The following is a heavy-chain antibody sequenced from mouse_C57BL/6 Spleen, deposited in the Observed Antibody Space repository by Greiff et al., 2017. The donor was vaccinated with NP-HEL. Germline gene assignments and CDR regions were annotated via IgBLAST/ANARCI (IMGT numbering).Heavy chain of an antibody. CDR1: GYTFTDYN. CDR2: INPNNGGT. CDR3: ARSGLTTVVAHYAMDY. J-gene: IGHJ4*01. D-gene: IGHD1-1*01. Sequence: EVQLQQSGPELVKPGASVKIPCKASGYTFTDYNMDWVKQSHGKSLEWIGDINPNNGGTIYNQKFKGKATLTVDKSSSTAYMELRSLTSEDTAVYYCARSGLTTVVAHYAMDYWGQGTSVTVSS. V-gene: IGHV1-18*01.